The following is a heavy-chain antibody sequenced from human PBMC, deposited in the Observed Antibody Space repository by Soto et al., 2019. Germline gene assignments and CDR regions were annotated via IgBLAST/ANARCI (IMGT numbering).Heavy chain of an antibody. CDR2: IYYSGST. J-gene: IGHJ6*02. Sequence: QVQLQESGPGLVKPSQTLSLTCTVSGGSISDVDYFWTWIRQPPGKGLEWLGYIYYSGSTYNNPSLNRRLAISVDTSKNQFYLKLSTATAADTAVYYCARDRVPSYAYGMDVWGQGTTVTVSS. CDR3: ARDRVPSYAYGMDV. V-gene: IGHV4-30-4*01. CDR1: GGSISDVDYF. D-gene: IGHD3-16*01.